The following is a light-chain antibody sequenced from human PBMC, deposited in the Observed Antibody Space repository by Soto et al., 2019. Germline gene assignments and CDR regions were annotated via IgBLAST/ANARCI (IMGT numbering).Light chain of an antibody. CDR2: GAS. CDR1: QSVSSN. V-gene: IGKV3-15*01. Sequence: EIVMTQSPDTLSVSPGERATLSCRASQSVSSNLAWYQQKPDQAPRLLIFGASTRATGIPARFSGSGSGTEFTLTISSLQSEDFAVYHCQQYNNWPYTFGQGTTLEIK. J-gene: IGKJ2*01. CDR3: QQYNNWPYT.